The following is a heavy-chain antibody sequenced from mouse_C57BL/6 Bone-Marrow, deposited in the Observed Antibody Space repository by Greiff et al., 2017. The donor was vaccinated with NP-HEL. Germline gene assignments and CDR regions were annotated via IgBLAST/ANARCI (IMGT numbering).Heavy chain of an antibody. D-gene: IGHD2-12*01. CDR3: ARSPYYRGMDY. Sequence: QVQLKQSGAELVRPGTSVKMSCKASGYTFTNYWIGWAKQRPGHGLEWIGDIYPGGGYTNYNEKFKGKATLTADKSSSTAYMQFSSLTSEDSAIYYCARSPYYRGMDYWGQGTSVTVSS. J-gene: IGHJ4*01. CDR2: IYPGGGYT. V-gene: IGHV1-63*01. CDR1: GYTFTNYW.